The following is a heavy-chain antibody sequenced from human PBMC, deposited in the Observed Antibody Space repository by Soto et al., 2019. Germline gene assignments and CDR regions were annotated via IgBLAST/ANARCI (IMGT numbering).Heavy chain of an antibody. V-gene: IGHV3-7*05. D-gene: IGHD6-19*01. CDR2: IKQDGSET. CDR3: ARVDDSAWYTRDY. CDR1: GFTFSSYW. J-gene: IGHJ4*02. Sequence: EVQLVKSGGGLVQPGGSLRLSCGASGFTFSSYWMNWVRQAPGKGLEWVANIKQDGSETSYVDSVKGRFTISRDNAKNSLYLQMNSLRAEDTAVYYCARVDDSAWYTRDYWGQGTLVTVSS.